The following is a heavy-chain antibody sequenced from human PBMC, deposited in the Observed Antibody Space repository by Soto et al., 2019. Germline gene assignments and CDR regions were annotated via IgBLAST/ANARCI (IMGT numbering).Heavy chain of an antibody. J-gene: IGHJ4*02. Sequence: LSLTCSVSGGSVSSNIYYWTWIRQHPGKGPEWIGHIYYSGSTYYNPSLKSRVTISLDMSKNQFSLKLTSVSAADTAVYYCARGYDYDSGGYLFDYWGQGTLVTVSS. V-gene: IGHV4-31*03. CDR1: GGSVSSNIYY. D-gene: IGHD3-22*01. CDR3: ARGYDYDSGGYLFDY. CDR2: IYYSGST.